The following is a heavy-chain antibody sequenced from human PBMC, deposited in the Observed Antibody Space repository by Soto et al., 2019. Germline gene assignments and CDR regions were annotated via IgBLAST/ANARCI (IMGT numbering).Heavy chain of an antibody. CDR1: GYTFTSYG. V-gene: IGHV1-18*04. Sequence: QVQLVQSGAEVKKPGASVKVSCKASGYTFTSYGISWVRQAPGQGLEWMGWISAYNGNTNYAQKLQGRVTMTTDTSTSTAYMELRSLRSDDTAVYYCAIEAHQQQLVSQAGGNWFDPWGQGTLVTVSS. J-gene: IGHJ5*02. D-gene: IGHD6-13*01. CDR2: ISAYNGNT. CDR3: AIEAHQQQLVSQAGGNWFDP.